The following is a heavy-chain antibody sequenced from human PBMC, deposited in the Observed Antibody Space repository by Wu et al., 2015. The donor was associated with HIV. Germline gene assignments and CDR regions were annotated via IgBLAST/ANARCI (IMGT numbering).Heavy chain of an antibody. Sequence: QVQLVQSGAEVKKPGASVKVSCKASGYTFTGYWMGWINPNSGGTNYAQKFQGRVTMTRDTSISTAYMELSRLRSDDTAVYYCARDRLWFGELSHYYYYGMDVWGQGPRSPSP. D-gene: IGHD3-10*01. J-gene: IGHJ6*02. CDR1: GYTFTGY. CDR2: INPNSGGT. V-gene: IGHV1-2*02. CDR3: ARDRLWFGELSHYYYYGMDV.